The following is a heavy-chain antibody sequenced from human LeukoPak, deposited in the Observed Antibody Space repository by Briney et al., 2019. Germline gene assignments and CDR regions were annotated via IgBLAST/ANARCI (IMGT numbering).Heavy chain of an antibody. J-gene: IGHJ4*02. D-gene: IGHD2-2*01. CDR2: INTETGNP. CDR1: GYTFTSYA. V-gene: IGHV7-4-1*02. Sequence: ASVKVSCKASGYTFTSYAMNWVRQAPGQGLEWMGWINTETGNPTYAQGFTGRIVFSLDTSVSTAYLQISGLKAEDAAVYYCAKQGPGYCGSTRCYGVGHWGQGTLVTVSS. CDR3: AKQGPGYCGSTRCYGVGH.